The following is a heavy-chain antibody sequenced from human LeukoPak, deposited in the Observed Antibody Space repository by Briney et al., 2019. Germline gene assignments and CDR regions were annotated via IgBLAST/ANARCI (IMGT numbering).Heavy chain of an antibody. CDR2: ISAYNGNT. CDR3: ARDYFKGEAPRNDY. Sequence: GASVKVSCMASGYTFTSYGISWVRQAPGQGLEWMGWISAYNGNTNYAQKLQGRVTMTTDTSTSTAYMELRSLRSDDTAVYYCARDYFKGEAPRNDYWGQGTLVTVSS. J-gene: IGHJ4*02. V-gene: IGHV1-18*01. CDR1: GYTFTSYG. D-gene: IGHD2/OR15-2a*01.